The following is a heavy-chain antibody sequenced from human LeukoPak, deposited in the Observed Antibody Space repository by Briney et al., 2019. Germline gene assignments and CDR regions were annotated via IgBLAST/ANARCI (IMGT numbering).Heavy chain of an antibody. CDR3: ARRVGYSSNWYWFDP. CDR1: GYSISSGYY. V-gene: IGHV4-38-2*02. J-gene: IGHJ5*02. D-gene: IGHD6-13*01. Sequence: SETLSLTCTVSGYSISSGYYWGWIRQPPGKGLEWIGSIYHSGSTYYNPSLKSRVTISVDTSKNQFSLKLTSVTAADTAVYYCARRVGYSSNWYWFDPWGQGTLVTVSS. CDR2: IYHSGST.